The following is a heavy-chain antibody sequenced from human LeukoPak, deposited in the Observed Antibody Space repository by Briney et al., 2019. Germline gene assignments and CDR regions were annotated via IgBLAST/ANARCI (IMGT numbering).Heavy chain of an antibody. V-gene: IGHV4-4*07. Sequence: SETLSLTCTVSGGSISSYYWSWIRQPAGKGLEWIGRIYTSGSTTYNPSLKSRVTMSVDTSKNQFSLKLSSVTAADTAVYYCARVIAAADTRVPAYYYYYGMDVWGQGTTVTVSS. D-gene: IGHD6-13*01. CDR1: GGSISSYY. J-gene: IGHJ6*02. CDR3: ARVIAAADTRVPAYYYYYGMDV. CDR2: IYTSGST.